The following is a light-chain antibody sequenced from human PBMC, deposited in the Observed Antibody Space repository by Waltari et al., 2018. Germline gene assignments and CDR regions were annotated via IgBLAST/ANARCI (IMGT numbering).Light chain of an antibody. Sequence: SYDLTQPPSVSVSPGQTASTTCSGPDLGIRFVCWYQQKPGQSPILVIYQNGRRPSGIPGRFSGSNSGNTATLTISGTQAVDEADYYCQAWDRGTWGVFGGGTRLTVL. CDR2: QNG. J-gene: IGLJ3*02. CDR3: QAWDRGTWGV. V-gene: IGLV3-1*01. CDR1: DLGIRF.